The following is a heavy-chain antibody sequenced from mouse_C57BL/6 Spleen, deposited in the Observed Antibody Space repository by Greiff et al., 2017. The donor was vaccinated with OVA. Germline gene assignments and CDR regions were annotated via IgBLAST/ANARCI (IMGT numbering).Heavy chain of an antibody. CDR1: GYSITSGYY. D-gene: IGHD2-3*01. Sequence: LQESGPGLVKPSQSLSLTCSVTGYSITSGYYWNWIRQFPGNKLEWMGYISYDGSNNYNPSLKNRISITRDTSKNQFFLKLNSATTEDTATYYCARGDGYYPFAYWGQGTLVTVSA. CDR3: ARGDGYYPFAY. J-gene: IGHJ3*01. V-gene: IGHV3-6*01. CDR2: ISYDGSN.